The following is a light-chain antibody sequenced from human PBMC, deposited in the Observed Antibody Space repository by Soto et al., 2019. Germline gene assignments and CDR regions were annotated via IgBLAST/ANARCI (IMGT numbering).Light chain of an antibody. J-gene: IGLJ2*01. CDR3: CSYAGSSTSTYVV. Sequence: QSALTQPASVSGSPGQSITISCTGTSSDVGSYNLVSWYQQHPGKAPKLMIYEGSKRPSGVSNRFSGSKSGNTASLTISGLQAEDEADYYCCSYAGSSTSTYVVFGGGTKLTVL. V-gene: IGLV2-23*01. CDR1: SSDVGSYNL. CDR2: EGS.